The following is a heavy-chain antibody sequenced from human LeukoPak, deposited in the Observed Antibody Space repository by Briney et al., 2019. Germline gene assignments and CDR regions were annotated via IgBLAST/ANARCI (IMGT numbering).Heavy chain of an antibody. Sequence: ASMKVSCKASGYRFTSYAINWVRQAPGQGLEGMGWISAYNGNTDYAQKFQGRVTMTTDTSTSTAYMELRSLTSDDTAVYYCARDPLRSTWSTYYNALDVWGQGTTVTVSS. J-gene: IGHJ6*02. V-gene: IGHV1-18*01. D-gene: IGHD6-13*01. CDR1: GYRFTSYA. CDR3: ARDPLRSTWSTYYNALDV. CDR2: ISAYNGNT.